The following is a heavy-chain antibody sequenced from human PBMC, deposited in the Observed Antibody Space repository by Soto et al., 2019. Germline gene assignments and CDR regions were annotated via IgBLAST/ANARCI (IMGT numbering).Heavy chain of an antibody. CDR2: IKSKTDGGTT. CDR1: GFTFSNAW. D-gene: IGHD6-6*01. V-gene: IGHV3-15*01. J-gene: IGHJ6*02. CDR3: TTNIAAPPGPPYYYGMDV. Sequence: PGGSLRLSCAASGFTFSNAWMSWVRQAPGKGLEWVGRIKSKTDGGTTDYAAPVKGRFTISRDDSKNTLYLQMNSLKTEDTAVYYCTTNIAAPPGPPYYYGMDVWGQGTTVTVSS.